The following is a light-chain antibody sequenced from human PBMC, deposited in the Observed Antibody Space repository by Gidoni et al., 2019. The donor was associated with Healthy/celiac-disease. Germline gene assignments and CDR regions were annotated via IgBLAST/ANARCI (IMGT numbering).Light chain of an antibody. CDR2: DAS. CDR3: QQYNSYSET. V-gene: IGKV1-5*01. CDR1: HSISSW. Sequence: DLQMTQSPSTLSASVGDRVTITCRASHSISSWLAWYQQKQGKAPKLLIYDASSLESGVPSRFSGSGYGTEFTLTISSLQPDDFATYYCQQYNSYSETFGQGTKVEIK. J-gene: IGKJ1*01.